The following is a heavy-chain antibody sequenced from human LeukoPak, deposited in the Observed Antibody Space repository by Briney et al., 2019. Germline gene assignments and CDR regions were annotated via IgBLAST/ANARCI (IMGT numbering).Heavy chain of an antibody. J-gene: IGHJ3*02. V-gene: IGHV3-23*01. CDR1: GFTFSSYA. CDR3: AKSLGTTVTTDDAFDI. Sequence: GGSLRLSCAASGFTFSSYAMSWVRQAPGKGLEWVSAISGSGGSTYYADSVKGRFTISRDNAKNSLYLQMNSLRAEDTALYYCAKSLGTTVTTDDAFDIWGQGTMVTVSS. D-gene: IGHD4-17*01. CDR2: ISGSGGST.